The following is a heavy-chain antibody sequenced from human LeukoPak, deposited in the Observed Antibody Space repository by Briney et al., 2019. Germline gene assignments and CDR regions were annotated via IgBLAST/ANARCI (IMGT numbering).Heavy chain of an antibody. CDR3: ARTAVAGIHNLAYSFDY. V-gene: IGHV1-18*01. J-gene: IGHJ4*02. Sequence: ASVKVSCKASGYTFTSYGISWVRQAPGQGLEWMGWISAYNGNTNYAQKLQGRDTMTTDTSTSTAYMELRSLRSDDTAVYYCARTAVAGIHNLAYSFDYWGQGTLVTVSS. D-gene: IGHD6-19*01. CDR1: GYTFTSYG. CDR2: ISAYNGNT.